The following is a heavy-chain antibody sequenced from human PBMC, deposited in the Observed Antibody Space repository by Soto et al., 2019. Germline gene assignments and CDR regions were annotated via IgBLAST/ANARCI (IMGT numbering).Heavy chain of an antibody. V-gene: IGHV1-8*01. CDR1: GYTFTSYD. CDR3: ARARKKQNFGEDPLGY. J-gene: IGHJ4*02. D-gene: IGHD3-10*01. CDR2: MNPNSGNT. Sequence: VXSVKVSCKASGYTFTSYDINWVRQATGQGLEWMGWMNPNSGNTGYAQKFQGRVTMTRNTSISTAYMELSSLRSEDTAVYYCARARKKQNFGEDPLGYWGQGTLVTVSS.